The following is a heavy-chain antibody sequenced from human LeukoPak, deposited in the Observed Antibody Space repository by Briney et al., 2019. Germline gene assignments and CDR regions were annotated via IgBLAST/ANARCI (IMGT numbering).Heavy chain of an antibody. J-gene: IGHJ4*02. Sequence: GESLKISCKASGYTFTTYWIGWVRQMPGKGLEWMVIIYPGDSDTTYSPSFQGQVTISADKSINTAYLQWSSLKASDTAIYFCARQYYDSSGYLSYFDYWGQGTLVTVSS. CDR1: GYTFTTYW. V-gene: IGHV5-51*01. CDR2: IYPGDSDT. CDR3: ARQYYDSSGYLSYFDY. D-gene: IGHD3-22*01.